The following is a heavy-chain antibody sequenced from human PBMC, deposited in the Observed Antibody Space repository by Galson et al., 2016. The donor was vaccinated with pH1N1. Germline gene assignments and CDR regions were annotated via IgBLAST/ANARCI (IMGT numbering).Heavy chain of an antibody. CDR2: IHLGGSHI. CDR1: GSRFSSSW. CDR3: ARQNDYGDYRGDASDI. J-gene: IGHJ3*02. Sequence: QSGAEVKKPGESLKISCKGSGSRFSSSWIGWVRQMPGKGLEWMGIIHLGGSHIRYSPSFQGQVTISADKSIDIVSLQWSSLKASDTAMYYCARQNDYGDYRGDASDIWGQGTMVTVSS. V-gene: IGHV5-51*01. D-gene: IGHD4-17*01.